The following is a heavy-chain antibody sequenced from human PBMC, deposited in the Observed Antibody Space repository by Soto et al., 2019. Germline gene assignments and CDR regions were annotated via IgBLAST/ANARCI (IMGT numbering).Heavy chain of an antibody. CDR2: ISSSGNGT. CDR1: GFTFSNYA. D-gene: IGHD3-10*01. CDR3: AKRFFGSGSPQGAGDV. J-gene: IGHJ3*01. V-gene: IGHV3-23*01. Sequence: GGSPRLSCSSSGFTFSNYAMSWVRQAPGKGPEWVSFISSSGNGTYYADSVKGRFTISRDNSKNTLYVQMKNLRVEDTAIYYWAKRFFGSGSPQGAGDVGGQGTMVT.